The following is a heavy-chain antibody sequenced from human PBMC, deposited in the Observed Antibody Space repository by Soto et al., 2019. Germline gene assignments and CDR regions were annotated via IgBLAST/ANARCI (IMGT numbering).Heavy chain of an antibody. CDR1: AFTFRNYA. J-gene: IGHJ4*02. D-gene: IGHD2-2*01. CDR2: IGDSGATT. CDR3: AKDRSSTSCYGFDY. V-gene: IGHV3-23*01. Sequence: GGSLRLSCAASAFTFRNYAMSWVRQAPGKGLEWVSAIGDSGATTYYADSVKGRFTISRDNSKSTLYLQMNNLRAEDTALYYCAKDRSSTSCYGFDYWGPGALVTVSS.